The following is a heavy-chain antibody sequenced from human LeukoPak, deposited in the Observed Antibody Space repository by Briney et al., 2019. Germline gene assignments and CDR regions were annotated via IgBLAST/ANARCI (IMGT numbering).Heavy chain of an antibody. D-gene: IGHD3-22*01. CDR1: GGTFSSYA. CDR3: ARDSFYYDSMGFDP. V-gene: IGHV1-69*13. Sequence: ASVKVSCKASGGTFSSYAISWVRQAPGQGLEWMGGIIPIFGTANYAQKFQGRVTITADGSTSTAYMELSSLRSEDTAVYYCARDSFYYDSMGFDPWGQGTLVTVSS. CDR2: IIPIFGTA. J-gene: IGHJ5*02.